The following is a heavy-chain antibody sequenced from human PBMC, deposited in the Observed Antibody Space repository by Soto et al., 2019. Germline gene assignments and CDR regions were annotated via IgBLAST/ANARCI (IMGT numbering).Heavy chain of an antibody. CDR3: ARDWSIAARSGVRFDP. D-gene: IGHD6-6*01. CDR1: GDSVSSNSAA. J-gene: IGHJ5*02. V-gene: IGHV6-1*01. Sequence: SQTLSLTCVISGDSVSSNSAAWNWIRQSPSRGLEWLGRTYYRSKWYNDYAVSVKSRITINPDTSKNQFSLQLNSVTPGDTAVYYCARDWSIAARSGVRFDPWGQGXLVTVSS. CDR2: TYYRSKWYN.